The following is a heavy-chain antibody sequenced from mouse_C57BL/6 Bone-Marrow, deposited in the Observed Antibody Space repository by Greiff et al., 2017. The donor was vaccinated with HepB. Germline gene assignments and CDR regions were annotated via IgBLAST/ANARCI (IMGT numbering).Heavy chain of an antibody. CDR1: GYTFTSYW. J-gene: IGHJ2*01. CDR3: ARGGLITAVVAPDYFDY. Sequence: VQLQQPGAELVMPGASVKMSCKASGYTFTSYWMHWVKQRPGQGLEWIGEIDPSDSYTNYNQKFKGKSTLTVDKSSSTAYMQLSSLTSEDSAVYDCARGGLITAVVAPDYFDYWGQGTTLTVSS. V-gene: IGHV1-69*01. D-gene: IGHD1-1*01. CDR2: IDPSDSYT.